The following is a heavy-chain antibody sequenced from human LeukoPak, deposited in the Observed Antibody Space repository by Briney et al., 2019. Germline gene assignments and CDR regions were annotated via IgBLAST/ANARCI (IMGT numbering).Heavy chain of an antibody. V-gene: IGHV4-59*08. CDR2: IYDSGTT. J-gene: IGHJ5*02. Sequence: SETLSLTCTVSGGSFSSYSWSWIRQPPGKGLEWIGHIYDSGTTNYNPSLKSRMTISVDTSNKQFSLKLTSVTAAHTAVYFCARLGLRGYLFVPWGQGTLDIVSS. CDR1: GGSFSSYS. D-gene: IGHD4-17*01. CDR3: ARLGLRGYLFVP.